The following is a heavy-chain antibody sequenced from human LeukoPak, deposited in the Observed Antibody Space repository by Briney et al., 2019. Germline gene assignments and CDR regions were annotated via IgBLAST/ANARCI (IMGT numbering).Heavy chain of an antibody. J-gene: IGHJ5*02. CDR3: AGEGEYGQSYS. CDR2: IYRGRT. D-gene: IGHD4-17*01. CDR1: GDSISYESYY. Sequence: PSETLSLTCAVPGDSISYESYYWNWIRQAPGKGPEWIGNIYRGRTRLNPSYTSRVAISVDMSKSQVSLSLTSVTAADTAIYYCAGEGEYGQSYSWGQGVLVVVSA. V-gene: IGHV4-30-2*01.